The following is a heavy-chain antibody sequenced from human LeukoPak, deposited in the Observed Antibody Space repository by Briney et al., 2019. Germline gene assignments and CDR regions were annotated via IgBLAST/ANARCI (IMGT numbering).Heavy chain of an antibody. V-gene: IGHV1-46*01. Sequence: WASVKVSCKASGYTFTSYYMHWVRQAPGQGLEWMGIINPSGGSTSYAQKFQGRVTMTRDTSTSTVYMELSSLRAEDTAVYYCAKRRWDALFDYWGQGTLVTVSS. CDR2: INPSGGST. D-gene: IGHD1-26*01. CDR3: AKRRWDALFDY. J-gene: IGHJ4*02. CDR1: GYTFTSYY.